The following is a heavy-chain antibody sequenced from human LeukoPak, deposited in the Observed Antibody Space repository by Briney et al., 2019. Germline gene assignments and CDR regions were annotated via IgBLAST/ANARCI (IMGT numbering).Heavy chain of an antibody. CDR3: ARGYSSGPFDY. CDR2: IIPIFGTA. J-gene: IGHJ4*02. Sequence: SVTVCCTASGGTFSSYAISWVRQAPGQGLEWMGGIIPIFGTANYAQKFQGRVTITADESTSTAYMELSSLRSEDTAVYYCARGYSSGPFDYWGQGTLVTVSS. V-gene: IGHV1-69*01. D-gene: IGHD6-19*01. CDR1: GGTFSSYA.